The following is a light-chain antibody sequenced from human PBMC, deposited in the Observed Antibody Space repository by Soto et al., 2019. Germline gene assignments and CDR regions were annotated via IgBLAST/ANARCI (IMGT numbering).Light chain of an antibody. CDR1: QSVSGRY. V-gene: IGKV3-20*01. CDR2: GAS. CDR3: QQYGSSPET. J-gene: IGKJ1*01. Sequence: EIVLTQSPGTLSLSPGERATLSCRASQSVSGRYLAWYQQKPGQGPRLLIYGASSWATDIPDRFSGSGSGTDFTLTISRLEPEDFAVYYCQQYGSSPETFGQGTKVDIK.